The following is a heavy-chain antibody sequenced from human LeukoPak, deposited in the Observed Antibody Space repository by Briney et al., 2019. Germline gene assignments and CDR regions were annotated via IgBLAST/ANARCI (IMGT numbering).Heavy chain of an antibody. V-gene: IGHV4-61*02. Sequence: SETLSLTCTVSGGSISSGSYYWSWIRQPAGKGLEWIGRIYTSGSTNYNPSLKSRVTISVDTSKNQFSLKLSSVTAADTAVYYCARYDYYGSGSYYRIDAFDIWGQGTMVTVSS. CDR2: IYTSGST. CDR3: ARYDYYGSGSYYRIDAFDI. CDR1: GGSISSGSYY. J-gene: IGHJ3*02. D-gene: IGHD3-10*01.